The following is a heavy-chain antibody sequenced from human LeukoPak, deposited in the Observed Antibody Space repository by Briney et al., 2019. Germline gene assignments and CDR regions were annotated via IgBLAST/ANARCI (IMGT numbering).Heavy chain of an antibody. J-gene: IGHJ5*02. CDR2: IYYSGST. V-gene: IGHV4-39*07. CDR1: GGSISSSSYY. CDR3: ARGVRHCSSTSCLHGGWLDP. D-gene: IGHD2-2*01. Sequence: PSETLSLTCTVSGGSISSSSYYWGWIRQPPGKGLEWIGSIYYSGSTYYNPSLKSRVTISVDTSKNQFSLKLSSVTAADTAVYYCARGVRHCSSTSCLHGGWLDPWGQGTLVTVSS.